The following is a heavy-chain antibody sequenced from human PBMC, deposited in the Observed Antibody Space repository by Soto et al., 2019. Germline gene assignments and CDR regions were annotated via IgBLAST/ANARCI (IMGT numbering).Heavy chain of an antibody. V-gene: IGHV1-3*01. CDR3: ARGPRGGDCFFDI. Sequence: ASVRVSCKASGYTFTSYAMHWVRQAPGQRLEWMGWINAGNGNTKYSQKFQGRVTITRDTSASTAYMELSSLRSEDTAVYYCARGPRGGDCFFDIWGQGTMVTVSS. D-gene: IGHD2-21*02. CDR1: GYTFTSYA. J-gene: IGHJ3*02. CDR2: INAGNGNT.